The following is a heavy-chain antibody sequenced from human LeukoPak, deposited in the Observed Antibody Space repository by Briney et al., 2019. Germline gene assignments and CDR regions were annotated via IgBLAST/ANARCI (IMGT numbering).Heavy chain of an antibody. Sequence: PSETLSLTCTVSGDSVSSYYWSWIRQPAGKGLEWIGLIYTSGTTKYNSYFKSRVTISVDKSKNQFSLKLRSVTAADTAVYYCARIKVDYYCYMDVWGKGTTVTVSS. V-gene: IGHV4-4*07. CDR3: ARIKVDYYCYMDV. CDR1: GDSVSSYY. J-gene: IGHJ6*03. CDR2: IYTSGTT.